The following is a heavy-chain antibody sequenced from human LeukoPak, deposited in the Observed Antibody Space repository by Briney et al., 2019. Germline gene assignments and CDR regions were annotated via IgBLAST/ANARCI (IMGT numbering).Heavy chain of an antibody. CDR1: GYSIGSGYY. V-gene: IGHV4-38-2*01. CDR2: IYHSGST. D-gene: IGHD6-19*01. J-gene: IGHJ4*02. Sequence: PSETLSLTCAVSGYSIGSGYYWGWIRQPPGKGLEWIGSIYHSGSTYYNPSLESRVTISVDTSKNQFSLKLSSVTAADTAVYYCARNLPNSSGWYGGFDYWGQGTLVTVSS. CDR3: ARNLPNSSGWYGGFDY.